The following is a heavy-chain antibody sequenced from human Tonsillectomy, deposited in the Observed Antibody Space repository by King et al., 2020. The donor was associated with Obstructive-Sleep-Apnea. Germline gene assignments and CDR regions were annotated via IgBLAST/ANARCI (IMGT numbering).Heavy chain of an antibody. CDR2: IYYSGSA. J-gene: IGHJ4*02. CDR3: ARGKGRFGELTDC. Sequence: QLQESGPGLVKPSETLSLTCTVSGGSISSYYWNWIRQPPGKALEWIGYIYYSGSANYNPSLKSRVTISVDTSKNQFSLKLRSVTAADTAVYYCARGKGRFGELTDCWGQGTLVTVSS. V-gene: IGHV4-59*01. CDR1: GGSISSYY. D-gene: IGHD3-10*01.